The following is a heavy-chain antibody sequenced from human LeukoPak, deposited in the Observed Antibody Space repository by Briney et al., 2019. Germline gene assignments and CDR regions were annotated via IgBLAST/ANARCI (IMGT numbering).Heavy chain of an antibody. Sequence: PGGSLRLSCAASEFSVGSNYMSWVRQAPGKGLEWVSLIYSGGSTNYADSVKGRFTIARDSSKNTLYLQMNSLRAEDTAVYYCVTYQLLLYGFDYWGQGTLVTVSS. V-gene: IGHV3-66*01. D-gene: IGHD2-2*01. CDR1: EFSVGSNY. J-gene: IGHJ4*02. CDR3: VTYQLLLYGFDY. CDR2: IYSGGST.